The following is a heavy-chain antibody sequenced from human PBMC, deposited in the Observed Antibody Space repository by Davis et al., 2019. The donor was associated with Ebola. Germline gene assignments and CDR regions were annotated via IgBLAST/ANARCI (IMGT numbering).Heavy chain of an antibody. J-gene: IGHJ4*02. V-gene: IGHV4-59*01. D-gene: IGHD3-22*01. Sequence: PSETLSLTCTVSGGSISSYYWSWIRQPPGKGLEWIGYIYYSGSTNYNPSLKSRVTISVDTSKNQFSLKLSSVTAADTAVYYCAIGQGIEDSSGYYVSYWGQGTLVTVSS. CDR2: IYYSGST. CDR3: AIGQGIEDSSGYYVSY. CDR1: GGSISSYY.